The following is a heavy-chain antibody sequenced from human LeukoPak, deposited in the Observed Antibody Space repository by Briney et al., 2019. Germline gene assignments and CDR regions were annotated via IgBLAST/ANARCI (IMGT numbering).Heavy chain of an antibody. D-gene: IGHD6-19*01. Sequence: GGSLRLSCAASGFTFSSYGMHWVRQAAGKGLDWMVFIRYDGTTKHYADSVKGRFTISRDNAKNTLYLQMNSLRAEDTALYYCAKEGEQWLEKPNFDFWGQGALVTVSS. CDR3: AKEGEQWLEKPNFDF. CDR2: IRYDGTTK. V-gene: IGHV3-30*02. CDR1: GFTFSSYG. J-gene: IGHJ4*02.